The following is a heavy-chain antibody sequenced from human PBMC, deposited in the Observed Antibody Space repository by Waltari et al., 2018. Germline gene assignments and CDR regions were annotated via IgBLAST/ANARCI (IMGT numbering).Heavy chain of an antibody. Sequence: QVQLVQSEAEVKKPGAPVKVSCKASGSTFTDNYIHWVRQAPGQGLEWMGWINPKNGGTNFARRFLGRVAMTRDTSITTAYVDLSRLGSDDTAMYYCGRGSRGRLAYWGQGALVTVSS. J-gene: IGHJ4*02. V-gene: IGHV1-2*02. D-gene: IGHD3-16*01. CDR3: GRGSRGRLAY. CDR1: GSTFTDNY. CDR2: INPKNGGT.